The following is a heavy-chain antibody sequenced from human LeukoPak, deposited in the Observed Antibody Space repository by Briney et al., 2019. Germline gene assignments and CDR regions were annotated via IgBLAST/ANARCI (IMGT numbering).Heavy chain of an antibody. J-gene: IGHJ4*02. V-gene: IGHV3-53*01. D-gene: IGHD6-19*01. Sequence: SGGSLRLSCAASGFTVSSNYMSWVRQAPGKGLEWVSVIYSGGSTYYADSVKGRFTISRDNSKNTLYLQMNSLRAEDTAVYYCAREVASGWSQDGFDYWGQGTLVTVSS. CDR1: GFTVSSNY. CDR2: IYSGGST. CDR3: AREVASGWSQDGFDY.